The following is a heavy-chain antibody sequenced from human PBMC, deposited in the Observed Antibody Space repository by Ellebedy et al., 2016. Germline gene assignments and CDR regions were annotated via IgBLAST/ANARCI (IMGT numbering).Heavy chain of an antibody. CDR3: ARHYSSGWPYYYYYGMDV. D-gene: IGHD6-19*01. Sequence: SETLSLTCTVSGGSISSYYWSWIRQPPGKGLEWIGSIYYSGSTYYNPSLKSRVTISVDTSKNQFSLKLSSVTAADTAVYYCARHYSSGWPYYYYYGMDVWGQGTTVTVSS. CDR2: IYYSGST. CDR1: GGSISSYY. V-gene: IGHV4-39*01. J-gene: IGHJ6*02.